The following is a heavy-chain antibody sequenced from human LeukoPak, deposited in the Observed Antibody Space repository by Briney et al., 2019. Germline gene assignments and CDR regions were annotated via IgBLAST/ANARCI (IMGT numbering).Heavy chain of an antibody. D-gene: IGHD6-19*01. CDR2: IWYDASNK. V-gene: IGHV3-30*02. J-gene: IGHJ1*01. CDR1: GISFRSYG. Sequence: GGSLRLSCAASGISFRSYGMHWVRQAPGKGLEWVTFIWYDASNKYYADSVKGRFTISRDNSKNTLYLQMNSLRPEDTAVYYCAKDQFSSGFEYFQHWGQGTLVTVSS. CDR3: AKDQFSSGFEYFQH.